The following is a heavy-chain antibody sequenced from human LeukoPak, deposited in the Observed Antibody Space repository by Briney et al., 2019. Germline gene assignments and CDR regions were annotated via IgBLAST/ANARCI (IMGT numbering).Heavy chain of an antibody. CDR3: AKLGTKLWFGEFFYYYYGMDV. CDR2: IWYDGSNK. D-gene: IGHD3-10*01. V-gene: IGHV3-33*06. Sequence: GGSLRLSCAASGFTFSSYGMHWVRQAPGKGLEWVAVIWYDGSNKYYADSVKGRFTISRDNSKNTLYLQMNSLRAEDTAVYYCAKLGTKLWFGEFFYYYYGMDVWGQGTTVTVSS. CDR1: GFTFSSYG. J-gene: IGHJ6*02.